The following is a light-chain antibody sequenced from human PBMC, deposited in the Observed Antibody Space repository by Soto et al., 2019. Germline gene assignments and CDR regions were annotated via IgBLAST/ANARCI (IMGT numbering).Light chain of an antibody. V-gene: IGLV2-8*01. CDR3: TSYAGGNNV. CDR2: VVN. J-gene: IGLJ1*01. CDR1: SSDVGGYDF. Sequence: QSALTQPPSASGSPGQSVTISCTGTSSDVGGYDFVSWYQQYPGKVPKLMVYVVNKRPSGVPDRFSGSKSGNTASLTVSGLQAEDEADYYCTSYAGGNNVFGTGTKLTVL.